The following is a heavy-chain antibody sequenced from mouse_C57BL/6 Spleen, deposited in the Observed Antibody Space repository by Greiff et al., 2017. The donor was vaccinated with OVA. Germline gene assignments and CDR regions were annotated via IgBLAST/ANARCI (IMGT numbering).Heavy chain of an antibody. J-gene: IGHJ1*03. Sequence: EVKLMESGGGLVKPGGSLKLSCAASGFTFSSYAMSWVRQTPEKRLEWVATISDGGSYTYYPDNVKGRFTISRDNAKNNLYLQMSHLKSEDTAMYYCARGDGSRGGNWYFDVWGTGTTVTVSS. D-gene: IGHD1-1*01. CDR2: ISDGGSYT. CDR1: GFTFSSYA. V-gene: IGHV5-4*03. CDR3: ARGDGSRGGNWYFDV.